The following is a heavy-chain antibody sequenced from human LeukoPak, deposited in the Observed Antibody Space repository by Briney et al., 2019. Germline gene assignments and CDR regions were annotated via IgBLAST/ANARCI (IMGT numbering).Heavy chain of an antibody. J-gene: IGHJ4*02. CDR2: IKQDGSEK. V-gene: IGHV3-7*01. CDR3: ARDRGSYYYDSSGYSRNFDY. Sequence: GGSLRLSCAASGFTFSSYWMSWVRQAPGKGLEWVANIKQDGSEKYYVDSVKGRFTTSRDNAKNSLYLQMNSLRAEDTAVYYCARDRGSYYYDSSGYSRNFDYWGQGTLVTVSS. D-gene: IGHD3-22*01. CDR1: GFTFSSYW.